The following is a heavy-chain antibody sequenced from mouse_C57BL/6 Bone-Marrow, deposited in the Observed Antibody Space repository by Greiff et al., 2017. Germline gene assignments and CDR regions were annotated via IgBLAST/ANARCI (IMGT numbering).Heavy chain of an antibody. V-gene: IGHV1-39*01. D-gene: IGHD1-1*01. J-gene: IGHJ4*01. CDR3: ASYYGSSWGYYAMDY. CDR1: GYSFTDYN. CDR2: INPNYGTT. Sequence: LQESGPELVNPGASVKISCKASGYSFTDYNMNWVKQSNGKSLEWIGVINPNYGTTSYNQKFKGKATLTVDQSSSTAYMQLNSLTSEDSAVYYCASYYGSSWGYYAMDYWGQGTSVTVSS.